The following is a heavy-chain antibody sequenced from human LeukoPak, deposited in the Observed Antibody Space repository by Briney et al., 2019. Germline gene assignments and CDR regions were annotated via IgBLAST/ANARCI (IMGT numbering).Heavy chain of an antibody. CDR2: IYPGDSDT. CDR1: GHSFTSYW. V-gene: IGHV5-51*01. Sequence: GESLKISCKGSGHSFTSYWIGWVRQMPGKGLEWMGIIYPGDSDTRYSPSLQGQVTISTDKSISTVYLQWSSLKASDTAMYYCARNRDYYMDVWGKGTTVTVSS. D-gene: IGHD2/OR15-2a*01. J-gene: IGHJ6*03. CDR3: ARNRDYYMDV.